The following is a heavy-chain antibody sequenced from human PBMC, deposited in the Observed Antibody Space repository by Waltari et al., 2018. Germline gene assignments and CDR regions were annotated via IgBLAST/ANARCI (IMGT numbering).Heavy chain of an antibody. J-gene: IGHJ4*02. D-gene: IGHD2-15*01. CDR3: GRDRGRGLYLDS. CDR1: GDSMRDTDV. CDR2: IRRGGGTYYRT. V-gene: IGHV4-4*02. Sequence: QLQLQESGPGLVRPSVTLSLTCAVSGDSMRDTDVSNWVRQSPGKGLGWIGQIRRGGGTYYRTNYNPSFATRVTVSIDTSNSQFSLKVTSATVGDTAVYYCGRDRGRGLYLDSWGQGILVTVS.